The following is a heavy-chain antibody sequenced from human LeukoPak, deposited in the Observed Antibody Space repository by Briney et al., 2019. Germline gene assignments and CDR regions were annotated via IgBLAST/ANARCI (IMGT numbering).Heavy chain of an antibody. Sequence: SVKGSCKASGGTFSSYAISWVRQAPGQGLEWMGGIIPIFGTANYAQKFQGSVTITANESTSTAYMELSSLRSEDTAVYYCARAPVGESGSYYTPFDYWGQGTLVTVSS. CDR1: GGTFSSYA. CDR3: ARAPVGESGSYYTPFDY. J-gene: IGHJ4*02. V-gene: IGHV1-69*13. D-gene: IGHD1-26*01. CDR2: IIPIFGTA.